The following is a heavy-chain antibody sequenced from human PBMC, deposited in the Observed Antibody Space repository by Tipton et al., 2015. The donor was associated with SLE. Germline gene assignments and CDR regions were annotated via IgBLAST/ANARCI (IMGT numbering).Heavy chain of an antibody. CDR2: INQDGSEK. J-gene: IGHJ4*02. V-gene: IGHV3-7*01. CDR3: VRESSGSY. Sequence: SLRLSCAASEFTFSTHWMSWVRQAPGKGLEWVANINQDGSEKYYLDSVKGRFTISRDNARNTLYLQMNSLRAEDTALYRCVRESSGSYWGQGTLVTVSS. CDR1: EFTFSTHW. D-gene: IGHD3-22*01.